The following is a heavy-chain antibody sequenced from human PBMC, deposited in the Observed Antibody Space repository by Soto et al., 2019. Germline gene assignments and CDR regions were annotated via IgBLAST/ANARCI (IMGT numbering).Heavy chain of an antibody. D-gene: IGHD3-22*01. CDR1: GFTLSSYA. CDR3: AKDYFSSGYYYGFDY. CDR2: ISGSGGST. J-gene: IGHJ4*02. Sequence: GGSLRLSCAASGFTLSSYAMSWVRQAPGKGLEWVSAISGSGGSTYYADSVKGRFTISRDNSKNTLYLQMNSLRAEDTAVYYCAKDYFSSGYYYGFDYWGQGTLVTVSS. V-gene: IGHV3-23*01.